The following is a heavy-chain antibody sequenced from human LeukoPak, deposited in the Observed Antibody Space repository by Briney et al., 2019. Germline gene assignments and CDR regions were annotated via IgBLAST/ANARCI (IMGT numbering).Heavy chain of an antibody. CDR3: AKDRVGASENY. Sequence: GGSLRLSCAASGFTFSSYSMNWVRQAPGKGLEWVSSISSSSSYIYYADAVKGRFTISRDNAKNSLYLQMNSLRAEDTAVYYCAKDRVGASENYWGKGTLVTVSS. CDR1: GFTFSSYS. V-gene: IGHV3-21*04. J-gene: IGHJ4*02. D-gene: IGHD1-26*01. CDR2: ISSSSSYI.